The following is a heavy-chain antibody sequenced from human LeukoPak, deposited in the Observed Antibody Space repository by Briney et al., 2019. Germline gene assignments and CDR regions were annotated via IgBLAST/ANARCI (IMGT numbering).Heavy chain of an antibody. J-gene: IGHJ4*02. D-gene: IGHD3-22*01. CDR3: ARAARTLYDSSGYYTYYFDY. CDR1: GGSISSYY. Sequence: PSETLSPTCTVSGGSISSYYWSWIRQPPGKGLEWIGYIYYSGSTNYYPSLKSRVAISVDTSKNQFSLKLSSVTAADTAVYYCARAARTLYDSSGYYTYYFDYWGQGTLVTVSS. V-gene: IGHV4-59*01. CDR2: IYYSGST.